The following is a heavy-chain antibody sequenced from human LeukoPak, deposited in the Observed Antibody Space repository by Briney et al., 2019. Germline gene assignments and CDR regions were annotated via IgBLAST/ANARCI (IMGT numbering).Heavy chain of an antibody. Sequence: PGGSLRLSCAASGFTFSSYSMNWVRQAPGKGLEWVSSISSSSSYIYYADSVKGRFTISRDNAKNSLYLQMNSLRAEDTAVYYCARACQYYDILTSYHTPSLFDYWGQGTLVTVSS. V-gene: IGHV3-21*01. J-gene: IGHJ4*02. CDR1: GFTFSSYS. D-gene: IGHD3-9*01. CDR3: ARACQYYDILTSYHTPSLFDY. CDR2: ISSSSSYI.